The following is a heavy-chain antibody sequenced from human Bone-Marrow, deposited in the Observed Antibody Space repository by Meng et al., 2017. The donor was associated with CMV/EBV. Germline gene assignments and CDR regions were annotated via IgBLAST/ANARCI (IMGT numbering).Heavy chain of an antibody. D-gene: IGHD3-16*01. CDR2: IDHSGNS. V-gene: IGHV4/OR15-8*02. J-gene: IGHJ5*02. Sequence: ESLKISCTVSGASITTTKWWTWVRQTPGKGLEWVGEIDHSGNSNSNPSLKSRLTLSLDTSKNYLSLTMTSVTAEDTAIYYCARVREHTSLGNYWFDPWGQGTLVTVSS. CDR3: ARVREHTSLGNYWFDP. CDR1: GASITTTKW.